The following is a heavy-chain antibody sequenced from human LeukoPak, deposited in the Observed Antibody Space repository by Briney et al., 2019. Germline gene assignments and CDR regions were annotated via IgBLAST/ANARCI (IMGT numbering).Heavy chain of an antibody. V-gene: IGHV4-61*05. CDR2: IYYSGST. J-gene: IGHJ3*02. CDR1: GGSISSSSYY. Sequence: PSETLSLTCTVSGGSISSSSYYWGWIRQPPGKGLEWIGYIYYSGSTNYNPSLKSRVTISVDTSKNQFSLKLSSVTAADTAVYYCARDSAMVKAFDIWGQGTMVTVSS. D-gene: IGHD5-18*01. CDR3: ARDSAMVKAFDI.